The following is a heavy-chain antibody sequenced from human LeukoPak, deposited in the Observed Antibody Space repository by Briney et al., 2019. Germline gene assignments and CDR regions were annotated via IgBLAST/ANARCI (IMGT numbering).Heavy chain of an antibody. V-gene: IGHV3-30*18. Sequence: GGSLRLSCAAPGYTFSSYGMHWVRQAPGKGLEWVAVISYDGSNKYYADSVKGRFTISRDNSKNTLYLQMNSLRAEDTAVYYCAKDRGGFDYCGQGTLVTVSS. D-gene: IGHD3-16*01. CDR3: AKDRGGFDY. CDR2: ISYDGSNK. CDR1: GYTFSSYG. J-gene: IGHJ4*02.